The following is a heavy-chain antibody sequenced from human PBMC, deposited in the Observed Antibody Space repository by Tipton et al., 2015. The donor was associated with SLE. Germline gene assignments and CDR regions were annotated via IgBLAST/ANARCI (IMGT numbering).Heavy chain of an antibody. V-gene: IGHV1-18*01. Sequence: QLVQSGAEVKKPGASVKVSCKASGYTFTSYGISWVRQAPGQGLEWMGWISAYNGNTNYAQKFQGRVTMTRNTSISTAYMELSSLRSEDTAVYYCARRVCSGGSCYSDYWGQGTLVTVSS. CDR3: ARRVCSGGSCYSDY. CDR1: GYTFTSYG. D-gene: IGHD2-15*01. CDR2: ISAYNGNT. J-gene: IGHJ4*02.